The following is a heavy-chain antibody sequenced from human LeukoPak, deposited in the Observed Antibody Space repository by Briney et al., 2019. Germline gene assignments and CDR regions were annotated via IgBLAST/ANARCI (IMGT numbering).Heavy chain of an antibody. CDR1: GGSIGSYD. CDR2: IYTSGST. J-gene: IGHJ5*02. CDR3: ARDYGDGAVGPDGYNCCWFDP. D-gene: IGHD5-24*01. Sequence: SETLSLTCTVSGGSIGSYDWSWIRQPAGKGLGWIGRIYTSGSTNYNPSLKSRVTISVDKSKSHFSLELSSAPAAHTAVYYCARDYGDGAVGPDGYNCCWFDPWGQGTLVTVSS. V-gene: IGHV4-4*07.